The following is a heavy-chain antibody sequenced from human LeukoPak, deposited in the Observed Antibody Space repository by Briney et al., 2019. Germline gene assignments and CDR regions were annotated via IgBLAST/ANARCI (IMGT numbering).Heavy chain of an antibody. D-gene: IGHD6-13*01. Sequence: GGSLRLSCAASGFTFSDYSMNWVRQAPGKGLEWVSSISRRSRHVYYAGSVKGRFTISRDDARNSLYLQMNSLRAEDTAVYYCAKSVGSSRPFDYWGQGTLVTVSS. V-gene: IGHV3-21*01. J-gene: IGHJ4*02. CDR3: AKSVGSSRPFDY. CDR2: ISRRSRHV. CDR1: GFTFSDYS.